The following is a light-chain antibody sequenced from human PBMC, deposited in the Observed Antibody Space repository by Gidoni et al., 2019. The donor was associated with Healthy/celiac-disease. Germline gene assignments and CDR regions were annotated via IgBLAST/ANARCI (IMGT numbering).Light chain of an antibody. Sequence: SYVLTQPPSVSVAPGKTDRITCGGNNIGSKRVHWYQQTQGQAPVLVIYYDSDRPPGIPERFSGSNSGNTATLTISRVEAGDEADYYCQVWDSSSDHVVFGGGTKLTVL. CDR2: YDS. CDR1: NIGSKR. CDR3: QVWDSSSDHVV. V-gene: IGLV3-21*04. J-gene: IGLJ2*01.